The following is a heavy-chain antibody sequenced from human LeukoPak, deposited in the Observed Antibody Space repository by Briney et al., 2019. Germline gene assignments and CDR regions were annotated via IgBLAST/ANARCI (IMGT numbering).Heavy chain of an antibody. CDR2: ISSSSSYI. Sequence: PGGSLRLSCEASGFTFGHYYMSWIRQAPGKGLEWVSSISSSSSYIYYADSVKGRFTISRDNAKNSLYLQMNSLRAEDTAVYYCATTRVGATEYFQHWGQGTLVTVSS. D-gene: IGHD1-26*01. CDR3: ATTRVGATEYFQH. J-gene: IGHJ1*01. V-gene: IGHV3-11*06. CDR1: GFTFGHYY.